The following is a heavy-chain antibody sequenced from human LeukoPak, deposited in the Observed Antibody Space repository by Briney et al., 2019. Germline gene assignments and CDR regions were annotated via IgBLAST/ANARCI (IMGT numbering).Heavy chain of an antibody. CDR3: AREKGVYCSSTSCYGRLFDY. CDR2: IYTSGST. D-gene: IGHD2-2*01. V-gene: IGHV4-4*07. J-gene: IGHJ4*02. Sequence: SETLSLTCTVSGGSISSYYWSWIRQPAGKGLEWIGRIYTSGSTNYNPSLKSRVTMSVGTSKNQFSLRLSSVTAADTAVYYCAREKGVYCSSTSCYGRLFDYWGQGTLVTVSS. CDR1: GGSISSYY.